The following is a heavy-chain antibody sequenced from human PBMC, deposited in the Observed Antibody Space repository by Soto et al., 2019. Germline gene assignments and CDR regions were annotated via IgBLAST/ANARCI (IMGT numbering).Heavy chain of an antibody. CDR1: GYTFTSYD. D-gene: IGHD7-27*01. Sequence: QAQLVQSGAEVKKPGASVKVSCKASGYTFTSYDINWVRQAPGQGPEWMGWMSPNSANTGYAQKFQGRVTMTRSTSINTAYMELSSLRSEDTAVYYCARGPPNWGFGSWGQGTLVIVSS. V-gene: IGHV1-8*01. CDR3: ARGPPNWGFGS. J-gene: IGHJ5*01. CDR2: MSPNSANT.